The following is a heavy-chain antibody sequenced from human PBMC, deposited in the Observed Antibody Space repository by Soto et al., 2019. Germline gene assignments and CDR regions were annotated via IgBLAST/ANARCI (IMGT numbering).Heavy chain of an antibody. J-gene: IGHJ6*02. V-gene: IGHV1-69*13. CDR2: IIPIFGTA. Sequence: ASVKFSCKASGGTFSSYAISWVRQAPGQGLEWMGGIIPIFGTANYAQKFQGRVTITADESTSTAYMELSSLRSEDTAVYYCAREGRFGVVINGMDVWGQGTTVTVSS. D-gene: IGHD3-3*01. CDR3: AREGRFGVVINGMDV. CDR1: GGTFSSYA.